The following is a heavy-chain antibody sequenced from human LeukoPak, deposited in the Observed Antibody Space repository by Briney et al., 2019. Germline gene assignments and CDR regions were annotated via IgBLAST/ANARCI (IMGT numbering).Heavy chain of an antibody. CDR2: IDWDDDK. Sequence: VSGPTLVNPTQTLTLTCTFSGFSLSTSGMCVSWIRQPPGKALEWLARIDWDDDKYYSTSLKTRLTISKDTSKNQVVLTMTNMDPVDTATYYCARMINVDRPNWFDPWGQGTLVTVSS. D-gene: IGHD5-12*01. CDR1: GFSLSTSGMC. CDR3: ARMINVDRPNWFDP. V-gene: IGHV2-70*11. J-gene: IGHJ5*02.